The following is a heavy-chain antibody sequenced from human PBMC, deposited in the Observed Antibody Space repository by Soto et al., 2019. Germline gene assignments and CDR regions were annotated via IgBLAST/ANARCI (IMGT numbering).Heavy chain of an antibody. CDR1: GDSVSGNSAA. D-gene: IGHD2-2*01. J-gene: IGHJ6*02. V-gene: IGHV6-1*01. Sequence: SQTLSLTCAISGDSVSGNSAAWNWIRQSPSRGLEWLGRTYYRSKWYNDYAVSVKSRITVTPDTSKNQFSLHLNSVTPEDTAVYYCARDQPGPYGMDVWGQGTTVTVSS. CDR2: TYYRSKWYN. CDR3: ARDQPGPYGMDV.